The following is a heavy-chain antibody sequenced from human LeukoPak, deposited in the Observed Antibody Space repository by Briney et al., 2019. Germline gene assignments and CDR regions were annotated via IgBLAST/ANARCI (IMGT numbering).Heavy chain of an antibody. D-gene: IGHD3-10*01. CDR1: GFTFSTHS. CDR2: ISSSSSDI. J-gene: IGHJ6*02. CDR3: ARDRIMVRGVIGRRYYYGMDV. Sequence: GGSLRLSCAASGFTFSTHSMNWVRQAPGKGLEWVSCISSSSSDIKYADSVKGRFTISRDNAKNSLYLQLSSLRSEDTAVYYCARDRIMVRGVIGRRYYYGMDVWGQGTTVTVSS. V-gene: IGHV3-21*04.